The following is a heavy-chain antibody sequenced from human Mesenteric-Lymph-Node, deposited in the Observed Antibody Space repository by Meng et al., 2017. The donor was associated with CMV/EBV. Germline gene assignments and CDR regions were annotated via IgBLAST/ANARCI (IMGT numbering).Heavy chain of an antibody. D-gene: IGHD1-26*01. CDR3: ARDVGSGTIYFDS. CDR2: TYYRSKWYN. Sequence: YRGSNNNAVWNWIKQSPSRDLEGMGRTYYRSKWYNDYALVGKSRIIINADTSKNQFSLQLNSVIPEDTAVYYCARDVGSGTIYFDSWGQGTLVTVSS. V-gene: IGHV6-1*01. J-gene: IGHJ4*02. CDR1: YRGSNNNAV.